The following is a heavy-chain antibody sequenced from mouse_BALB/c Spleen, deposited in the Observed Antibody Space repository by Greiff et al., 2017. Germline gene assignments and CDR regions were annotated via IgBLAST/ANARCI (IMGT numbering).Heavy chain of an antibody. CDR2: ISSGGSYT. CDR1: GFTFSSYG. Sequence: EVKLVESGGDLVKPGGSLKLSCAASGFTFSSYGMSWVRQTPDKRLEWVATISSGGSYTYYPDSVKGRFTISRDNAKNTLYLQMSSLKSEDTAMYYCARHYGNYEGYAMDYWGQGTSVTVSS. CDR3: ARHYGNYEGYAMDY. J-gene: IGHJ4*01. V-gene: IGHV5-6*02. D-gene: IGHD2-1*01.